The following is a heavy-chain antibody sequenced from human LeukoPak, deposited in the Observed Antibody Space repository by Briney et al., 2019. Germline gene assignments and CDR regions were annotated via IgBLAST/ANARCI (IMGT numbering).Heavy chain of an antibody. CDR2: ISGSGGST. CDR1: GFTFSSYD. CDR3: AKVGQNYDILTYYFDY. D-gene: IGHD3-9*01. Sequence: GGSLRLSCAVSGFTFSSYDMSWVRQAPGKGLEWVSGISGSGGSTYYADSVKGRFTISRDTSKNALYLQMNSLRVEDTAVHYCAKVGQNYDILTYYFDYWGQGTLVTVSS. V-gene: IGHV3-23*01. J-gene: IGHJ4*02.